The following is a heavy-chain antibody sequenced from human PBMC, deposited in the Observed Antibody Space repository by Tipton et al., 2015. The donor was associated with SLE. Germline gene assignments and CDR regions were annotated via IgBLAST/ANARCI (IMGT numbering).Heavy chain of an antibody. J-gene: IGHJ5*02. CDR2: INHSGST. Sequence: TLSLTCTVSGGSISSYYWSWIRQPPGKGLEWIGEINHSGSTNYNPSLKSRVTISVDTSKNQSSLKLSSVTAADTAVYYCPIYYHDSTGLHWFDPWGQGTLVTVSS. CDR1: GGSISSYY. V-gene: IGHV4-34*03. D-gene: IGHD3-22*01. CDR3: PIYYHDSTGLHWFDP.